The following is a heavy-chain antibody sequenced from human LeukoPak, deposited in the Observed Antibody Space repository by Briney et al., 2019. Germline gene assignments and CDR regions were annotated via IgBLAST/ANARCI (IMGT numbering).Heavy chain of an antibody. V-gene: IGHV3-30*03. CDR2: ISYEGSHN. D-gene: IGHD5-18*01. CDR3: ARERGDTYGFDY. CDR1: GFTFSSYG. J-gene: IGHJ4*02. Sequence: GGSLRLSCAASGFTFSSYGMHWVRQAPGKGLERVARISYEGSHNDHADSVKGRFTISRDNSKGTLYLQMNSLRPEDTAVYFCARERGDTYGFDYWGQGTLVSVSS.